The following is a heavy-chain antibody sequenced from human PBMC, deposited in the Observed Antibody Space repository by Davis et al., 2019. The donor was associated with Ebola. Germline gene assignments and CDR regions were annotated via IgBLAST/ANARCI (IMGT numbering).Heavy chain of an antibody. V-gene: IGHV3-23*01. CDR3: AKDVMEVTMIVVVIAFDY. CDR2: ISGSGGST. J-gene: IGHJ4*02. D-gene: IGHD3-22*01. CDR1: GFTFSSYA. Sequence: GGSLRPSCPASGFTFSSYAMSWVRQAPGKGLEWVSAISGSGGSTYYADSVKGRFTISRDNSKNTLYLQMNSLRAEDTAVYYCAKDVMEVTMIVVVIAFDYWGQGTLVTVSS.